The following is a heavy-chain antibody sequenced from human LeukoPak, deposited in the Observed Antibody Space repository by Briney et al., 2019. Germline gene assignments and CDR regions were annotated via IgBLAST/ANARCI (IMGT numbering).Heavy chain of an antibody. J-gene: IGHJ4*02. CDR3: ARGLAYYDILNGYYY. CDR1: GGSFSGYY. D-gene: IGHD3-9*01. CDR2: INHSGGT. V-gene: IGHV4-34*01. Sequence: PSETLSLTCAVYGGSFSGYYWSWIRQPPGKGLEWIGDINHSGGTNYNPSLKSRVTISVDTSKNQFSLKLSSVTAADTAVYYCARGLAYYDILNGYYYWGQGTLVTASS.